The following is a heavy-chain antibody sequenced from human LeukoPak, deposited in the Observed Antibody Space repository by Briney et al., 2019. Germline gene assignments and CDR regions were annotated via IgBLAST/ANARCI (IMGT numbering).Heavy chain of an antibody. CDR3: ARWAAGDVGDYGDYIDAFDI. J-gene: IGHJ3*02. Sequence: GGSLRLSCAASGFTFSSYSMNWVRPAPGKGLEWVSYISSSSSTIYYADSVKGRFTISRDNARNSLYLQMSGLRAEDTSVFYCARWAAGDVGDYGDYIDAFDIWGQGTMVTVSS. D-gene: IGHD4-17*01. CDR1: GFTFSSYS. CDR2: ISSSSSTI. V-gene: IGHV3-48*01.